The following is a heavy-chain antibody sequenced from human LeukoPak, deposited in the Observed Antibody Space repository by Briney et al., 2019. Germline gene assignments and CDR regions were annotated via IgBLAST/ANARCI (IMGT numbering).Heavy chain of an antibody. Sequence: SETLSLTCTVSGGSISSHYWSWIRQPPGKGLEWIGYIYYSGSTNYNPSLKSRVTISVDTSKNQFSLKLSSVTAADTAVYYCARALYRSSTSCYFSGWFDPWGQGTLVTVSS. CDR3: ARALYRSSTSCYFSGWFDP. D-gene: IGHD2-2*01. V-gene: IGHV4-59*11. J-gene: IGHJ5*02. CDR1: GGSISSHY. CDR2: IYYSGST.